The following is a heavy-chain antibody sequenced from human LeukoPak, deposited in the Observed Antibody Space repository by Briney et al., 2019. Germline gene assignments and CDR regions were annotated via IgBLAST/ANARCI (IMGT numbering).Heavy chain of an antibody. J-gene: IGHJ4*02. CDR1: GGSFSGYY. CDR3: ARGGIVGARNFDY. CDR2: INHSGST. D-gene: IGHD1-26*01. V-gene: IGHV4-34*01. Sequence: PSETLSLTCAVYGGSFSGYYWSWIRQPPGKGLEWIGEINHSGSTNYNPSLKSRVTISVDTSKNQFSLKLSSVTAADTAVYYCARGGIVGARNFDYWGQGTLVTVSS.